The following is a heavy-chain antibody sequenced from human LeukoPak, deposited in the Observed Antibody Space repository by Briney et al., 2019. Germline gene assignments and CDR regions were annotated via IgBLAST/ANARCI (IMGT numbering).Heavy chain of an antibody. D-gene: IGHD2-15*01. Sequence: GGSLRLSCAASGVTFSSYAMHWVRQAPGKGLEWVAVMSYDGSNKYYADSVKGRFTISRDNSKSTLYLPMNSLRAEDTAVYYCASKIGGYFDYWGQGTLVTVSS. CDR2: MSYDGSNK. J-gene: IGHJ4*02. CDR3: ASKIGGYFDY. CDR1: GVTFSSYA. V-gene: IGHV3-30*04.